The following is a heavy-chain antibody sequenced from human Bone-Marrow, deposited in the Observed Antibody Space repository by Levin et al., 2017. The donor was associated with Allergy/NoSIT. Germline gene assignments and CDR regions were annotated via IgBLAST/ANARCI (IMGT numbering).Heavy chain of an antibody. J-gene: IGHJ3*02. Sequence: ASVKVSCKASGGTFSSYAISWVRQAPGQGLEWMGGIIPIFGTANYAQKFQGRVTITADESTSTAYMELSSLRSEDTAVYYCARSRIYDSSGYSLSPAFDIWGQGTMVTVSS. CDR1: GGTFSSYA. V-gene: IGHV1-69*13. CDR3: ARSRIYDSSGYSLSPAFDI. CDR2: IIPIFGTA. D-gene: IGHD3-22*01.